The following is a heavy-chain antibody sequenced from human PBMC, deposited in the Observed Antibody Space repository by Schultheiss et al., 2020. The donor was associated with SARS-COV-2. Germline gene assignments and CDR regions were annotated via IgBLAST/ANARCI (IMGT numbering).Heavy chain of an antibody. D-gene: IGHD1-26*01. CDR1: GGSVSSGSYY. Sequence: SETLSLTCTVSGGSVSSGSYYWSWIRQPPGKGLEWIGYIYYSGSTNYNPSLKSRVTISVDTSKNQFSLKLSSVTAADTAVYYCASSGSLEFDDWGQGTLVTVSS. J-gene: IGHJ4*02. CDR3: ASSGSLEFDD. V-gene: IGHV4-61*01. CDR2: IYYSGST.